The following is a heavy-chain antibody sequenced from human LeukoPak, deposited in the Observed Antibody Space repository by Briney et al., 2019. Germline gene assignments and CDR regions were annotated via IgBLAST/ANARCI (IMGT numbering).Heavy chain of an antibody. Sequence: SGKLSCKASGYTFTRYYMHWVRQAPGQGLEWMGWINPNSGGTNYAQKIQGRVTMTRDTSISTAYMELSRLRSDDTAVYYCARESRYCCSTSCPFRDAFDIWGQGTMVTVSS. CDR3: ARESRYCCSTSCPFRDAFDI. J-gene: IGHJ3*02. D-gene: IGHD2-2*01. CDR1: GYTFTRYY. CDR2: INPNSGGT. V-gene: IGHV1-2*02.